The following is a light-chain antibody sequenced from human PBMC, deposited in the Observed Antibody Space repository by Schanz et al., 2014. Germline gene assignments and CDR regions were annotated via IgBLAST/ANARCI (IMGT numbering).Light chain of an antibody. J-gene: IGKJ1*01. CDR2: GAS. CDR3: QQYGSTPRT. Sequence: EIVLTQSPGTLSLSPGERATLSCRARQSVRSNYLAWYQQKPGQAPRLLIYGASGRATGIPDRFSGSGSGTDFTLTISRLEPKDSAVYYCQQYGSTPRTFGQGTKVEIK. CDR1: QSVRSNY. V-gene: IGKV3-20*01.